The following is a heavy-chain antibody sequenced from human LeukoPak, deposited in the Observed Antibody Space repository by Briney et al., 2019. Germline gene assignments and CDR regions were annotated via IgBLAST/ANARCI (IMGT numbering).Heavy chain of an antibody. CDR3: ARGSGLWSGPEEAFDI. Sequence: GGSLRLSCAASGFTFSSYGMHWVRQAPGKGLEWVAVISYDGSNKYYADSVKGRFTISRDNSKNTLYLQMNSLRAEDTAVYYCARGSGLWSGPEEAFDIWGQGTMVTVSS. J-gene: IGHJ3*02. V-gene: IGHV3-30*03. D-gene: IGHD3-3*01. CDR2: ISYDGSNK. CDR1: GFTFSSYG.